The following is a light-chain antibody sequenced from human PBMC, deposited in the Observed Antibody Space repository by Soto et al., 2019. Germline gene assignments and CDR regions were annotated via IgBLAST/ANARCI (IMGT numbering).Light chain of an antibody. V-gene: IGKV3-15*01. CDR2: GAS. CDR1: QSVSSS. Sequence: EIVMTQSPATLSVSPGERATLSCRASQSVSSSLAWYQHKPGQAPRLLIYGASTRATGIPARFSGSGSGTEFTLTISSLQPEDLAVYYCQQYKNWLTWTFGQGTKVEI. J-gene: IGKJ1*01. CDR3: QQYKNWLTWT.